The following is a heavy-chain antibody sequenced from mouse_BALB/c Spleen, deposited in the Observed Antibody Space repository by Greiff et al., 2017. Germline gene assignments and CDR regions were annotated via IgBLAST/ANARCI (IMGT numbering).Heavy chain of an antibody. D-gene: IGHD1-1*01. J-gene: IGHJ4*01. CDR1: GYSITSGYS. CDR2: IHYSGST. V-gene: IGHV3-1*02. Sequence: EVKLMESGPDLVKPSQSLSLTCTVTGYSITSGYSWHWIRQFPGNKLEWMGYIHYSGSTNYNPSLKSRISITRDTSKNQFFLQLNSVTTEDTATYYCARRGYGSSYGYAMDYWGQGTSVTVSS. CDR3: ARRGYGSSYGYAMDY.